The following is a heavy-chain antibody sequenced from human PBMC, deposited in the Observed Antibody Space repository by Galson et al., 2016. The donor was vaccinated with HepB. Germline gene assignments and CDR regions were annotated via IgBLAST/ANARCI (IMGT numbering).Heavy chain of an antibody. CDR2: IYHSGST. J-gene: IGHJ4*02. V-gene: IGHV4-31*03. CDR1: GGSISSGGYY. CDR3: ARDRSSGSGSFGY. D-gene: IGHD3-10*01. Sequence: TLSLTCTVSGGSISSGGYYWSWIRQHPGKGLEEIGYIYHSGSTYYNPSLKSRVTISVDTSKNQFSLKLSSVTAADTAVYFCARDRSSGSGSFGYWGQGTLVTVSS.